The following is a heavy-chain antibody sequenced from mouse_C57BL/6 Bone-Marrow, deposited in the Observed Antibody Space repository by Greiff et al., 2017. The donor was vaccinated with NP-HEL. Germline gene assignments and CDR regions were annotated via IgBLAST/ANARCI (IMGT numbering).Heavy chain of an antibody. D-gene: IGHD1-1*01. CDR3: ARDYYGSSWDN. J-gene: IGHJ2*01. CDR2: IDPSDSYT. Sequence: QVQLKQPGAELVMPGASVKLSCKASGYTFTSYWMHWVKQRPGQGLEWIGEIDPSDSYTNSNQKFKGKSTLTVDKSSSTAYMQLSSLTSEDSAVYYCARDYYGSSWDNWGRGTTLTVSS. CDR1: GYTFTSYW. V-gene: IGHV1-69*01.